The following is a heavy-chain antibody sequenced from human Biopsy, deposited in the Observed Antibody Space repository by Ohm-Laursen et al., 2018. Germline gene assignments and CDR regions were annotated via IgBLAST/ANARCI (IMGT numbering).Heavy chain of an antibody. CDR3: ASDRDSSGSFRWNH. J-gene: IGHJ5*02. Sequence: SLRLSRAASGYTFSRYWMTWVRQPPGKGLEWVAVIWYDGSKKYYADSVKGRFTITRDNSKNTLYLQMNSLRAEDTAVYYCASDRDSSGSFRWNHWGQGTLVTVSS. D-gene: IGHD6-19*01. V-gene: IGHV3-33*08. CDR1: GYTFSRYW. CDR2: IWYDGSKK.